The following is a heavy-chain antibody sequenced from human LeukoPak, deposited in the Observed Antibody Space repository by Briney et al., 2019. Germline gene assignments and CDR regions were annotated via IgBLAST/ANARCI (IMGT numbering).Heavy chain of an antibody. D-gene: IGHD3-3*01. CDR1: GGSISSYY. CDR3: ARGPPASFWSGYLPRPNYYYYMDV. V-gene: IGHV4-59*01. CDR2: IYYSGST. Sequence: SETLSLTCTVSGGSISSYYWSWIRQPPGKGLEWIGYIYYSGSTNYNPSLKSRVTISVDTSKNQFSLKLSSVTAADTAVYYCARGPPASFWSGYLPRPNYYYYMDVWGKGTTVTVSS. J-gene: IGHJ6*03.